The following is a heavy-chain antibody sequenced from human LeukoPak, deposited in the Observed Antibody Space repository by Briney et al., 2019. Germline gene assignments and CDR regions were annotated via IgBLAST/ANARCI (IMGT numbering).Heavy chain of an antibody. J-gene: IGHJ6*02. CDR2: ISYDGSNK. CDR1: GFTFSSYA. CDR3: ARDPILYYYDSSGYYYYGMDV. D-gene: IGHD3-22*01. V-gene: IGHV3-30-3*01. Sequence: GGALRLSCAASGFTFSSYAMHWGRQAPGKGLELVAVISYDGSNKYSADSVKGLFTISRDNSKNALYLQMNSLRAEDTAVYYCARDPILYYYDSSGYYYYGMDVWGQGTTVTVSS.